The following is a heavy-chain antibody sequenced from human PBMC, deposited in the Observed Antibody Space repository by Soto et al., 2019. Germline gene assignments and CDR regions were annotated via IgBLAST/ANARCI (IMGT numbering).Heavy chain of an antibody. CDR1: GDSISSGNKY. CDR3: ARVPSPFDYYYAMDV. CDR2: VFSSGTT. J-gene: IGHJ6*02. D-gene: IGHD3-16*01. Sequence: LSLTCTVSGDSISSGNKYWSWIRQPPGKGLEWIGYVFSSGTTYYNPSLKGRVSISLDASENQFSLKFASVTDADSAVYYCARVPSPFDYYYAMDVWGQGTTVTVSS. V-gene: IGHV4-30-4*01.